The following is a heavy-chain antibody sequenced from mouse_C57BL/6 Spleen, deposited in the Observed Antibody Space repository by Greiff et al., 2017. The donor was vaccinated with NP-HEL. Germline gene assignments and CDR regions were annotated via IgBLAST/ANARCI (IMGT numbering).Heavy chain of an antibody. J-gene: IGHJ3*01. CDR3: AKGGENYDYDVFAY. CDR1: GFSLTSYG. CDR2: IWSGGST. V-gene: IGHV2-4*01. Sequence: QVQLKESGPGLVQPSQSLSITCTVSGFSLTSYGVHWVRQPPGKGLEWLGVIWSGGSTDYNAAFISRLSISKDNSKSQVFFKMNSLQADDTAIYYRAKGGENYDYDVFAYWGQGTLVTVSA. D-gene: IGHD2-4*01.